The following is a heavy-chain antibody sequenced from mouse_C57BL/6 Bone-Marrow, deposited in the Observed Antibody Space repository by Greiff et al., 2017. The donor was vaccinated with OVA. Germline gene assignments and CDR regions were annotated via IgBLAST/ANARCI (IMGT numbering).Heavy chain of an antibody. Sequence: EVKLTESEGGLVQPGSSMKLSCTASGFTFSDYYMAWVRQVPEKGLEWVANINYDGSSTYYLDSLKSRFIISRDNAKNILYLQMSSLKSEDTATYYCARDDGNYGFAYWGQGTLVTVSA. V-gene: IGHV5-16*01. CDR3: ARDDGNYGFAY. D-gene: IGHD2-1*01. CDR1: GFTFSDYY. J-gene: IGHJ3*01. CDR2: INYDGSST.